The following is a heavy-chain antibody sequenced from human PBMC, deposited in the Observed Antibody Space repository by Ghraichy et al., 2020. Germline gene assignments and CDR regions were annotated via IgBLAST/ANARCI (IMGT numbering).Heavy chain of an antibody. CDR2: INPNSGGT. J-gene: IGHJ4*02. Sequence: ASVKVSCKASGYTFTGYYMHWVRQAPGQGLEWMGWINPNSGGTNYAQKFQGRVTMTRDTSISTAYMELSRLRSDDTAVYYCAREEMATTTGDYWGQGTLVTVSS. V-gene: IGHV1-2*02. CDR3: AREEMATTTGDY. CDR1: GYTFTGYY. D-gene: IGHD5-24*01.